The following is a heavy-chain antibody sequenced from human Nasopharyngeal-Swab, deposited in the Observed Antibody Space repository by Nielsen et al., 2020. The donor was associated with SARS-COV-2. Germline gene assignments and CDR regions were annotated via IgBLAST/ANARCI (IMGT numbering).Heavy chain of an antibody. J-gene: IGHJ4*02. Sequence: SETLSLTCTVSNGSISSYYWSWIRQSAGKGLEWIGRIYASGSSNYNPSFNSRVTMSVNTSKNQFSLKLSSVTAADTAVYYCAREFGSSGVFDYWGQGTLVTVSS. CDR1: NGSISSYY. CDR2: IYASGSS. CDR3: AREFGSSGVFDY. V-gene: IGHV4-4*07. D-gene: IGHD6-6*01.